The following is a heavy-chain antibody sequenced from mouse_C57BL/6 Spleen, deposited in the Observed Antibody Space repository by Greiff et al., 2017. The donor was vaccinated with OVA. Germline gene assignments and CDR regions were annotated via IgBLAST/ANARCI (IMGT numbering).Heavy chain of an antibody. CDR3: TRWRAQAPPY. J-gene: IGHJ3*01. Sequence: EVQLQQSGAELVRPGASVKLSCTASGFNIKDDYMHWVKQRPEQGLEWIGWIDPENGDTEYASKFQGKATITADTSSNTAYLQLSSLTSEDTAVYYCTRWRAQAPPYWGQGTLVTVSA. CDR1: GFNIKDDY. D-gene: IGHD3-2*02. CDR2: IDPENGDT. V-gene: IGHV14-4*01.